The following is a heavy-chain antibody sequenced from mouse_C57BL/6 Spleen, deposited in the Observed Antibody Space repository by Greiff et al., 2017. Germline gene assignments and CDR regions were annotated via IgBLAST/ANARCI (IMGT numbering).Heavy chain of an antibody. D-gene: IGHD2-3*01. CDR2: LDPSDSYT. V-gene: IGHV1-69*01. CDR1: GYTFTSYW. Sequence: QVQLQQPGAELVMPGASVKLSCKASGYTFTSYWMHWVKQRPGQGLEWIGELDPSDSYTNYNQKFKGKSTLTVDKSSSTAYMQLSSLTSEDSAVYYCARSGDGYYSFAYWGQGTLVTVSA. CDR3: ARSGDGYYSFAY. J-gene: IGHJ3*01.